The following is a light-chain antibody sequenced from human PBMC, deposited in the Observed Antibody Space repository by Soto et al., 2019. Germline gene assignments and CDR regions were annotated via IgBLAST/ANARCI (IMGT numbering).Light chain of an antibody. Sequence: QSVLTQPASVSGSPGQSITISCTGTSSDVGGYNYVSWYQQHPGKAPKLMIYDVSNRPSGVCNRFSGSKSGNTASLTISGLQAEDEADYYCSSYTSSSKVFGGGTKLTVL. CDR2: DVS. CDR3: SSYTSSSKV. CDR1: SSDVGGYNY. J-gene: IGLJ2*01. V-gene: IGLV2-14*01.